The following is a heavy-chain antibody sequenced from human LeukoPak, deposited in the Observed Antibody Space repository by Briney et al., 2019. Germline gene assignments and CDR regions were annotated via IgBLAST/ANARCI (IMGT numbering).Heavy chain of an antibody. D-gene: IGHD3-10*01. Sequence: GGSLRLSCIASGFTSSSQELTWVRQAPGKGLEWVAVISYDGSNKYYADSVKGRFTISRDNSKNTLYLQMNSLRAEDTAVYYCARDIRYGSGSYRVYYYYGMDVWGQGTTVTVSS. CDR2: ISYDGSNK. CDR1: GFTSSSQE. J-gene: IGHJ6*02. CDR3: ARDIRYGSGSYRVYYYYGMDV. V-gene: IGHV3-30-3*01.